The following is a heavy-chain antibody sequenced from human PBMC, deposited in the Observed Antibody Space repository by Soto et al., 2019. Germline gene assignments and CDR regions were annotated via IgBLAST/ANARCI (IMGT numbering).Heavy chain of an antibody. Sequence: SETLSLTCTVSGGSISSYYWSWIRQPPGKGLEWIGYIYYSGSTNYNPSLKSRVTISVDTSKNQFSLKLSSVTAADTAVYYCARVGPYQLPNYYYYYYMDVWGKGTTVTVSS. CDR3: ARVGPYQLPNYYYYYYMDV. CDR2: IYYSGST. J-gene: IGHJ6*03. V-gene: IGHV4-59*01. CDR1: GGSISSYY. D-gene: IGHD2-2*01.